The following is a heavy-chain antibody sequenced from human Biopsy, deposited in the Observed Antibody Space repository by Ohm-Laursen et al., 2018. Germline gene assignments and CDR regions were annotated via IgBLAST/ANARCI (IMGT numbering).Heavy chain of an antibody. V-gene: IGHV1-69*01. Sequence: SSVKVSCKASGGNLRSYGISWVRQAPGQGLEWMGGIMPAFGVVNYGQNFEGRVTIDADDSTTTVDLSSLTSEDTAVYYCARGEAARVNDNYRYRLDHWGRGTLVTVSS. D-gene: IGHD1-1*01. CDR3: ARGEAARVNDNYRYRLDH. CDR1: GGNLRSYG. J-gene: IGHJ4*02. CDR2: IMPAFGVV.